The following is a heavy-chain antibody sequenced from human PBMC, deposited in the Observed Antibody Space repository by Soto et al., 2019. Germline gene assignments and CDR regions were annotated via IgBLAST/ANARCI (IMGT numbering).Heavy chain of an antibody. J-gene: IGHJ6*02. Sequence: ASVKVSCKASGGTFSSYAISWVRQAPGQGLEWMGGVIPIFGTANYAQKFQGRVTITADESTSTAYMELSSLRSEDTAVYYCARMVRGVQYYYGMDVWGQGTTVTVSS. CDR1: GGTFSSYA. V-gene: IGHV1-69*13. CDR2: VIPIFGTA. D-gene: IGHD3-10*01. CDR3: ARMVRGVQYYYGMDV.